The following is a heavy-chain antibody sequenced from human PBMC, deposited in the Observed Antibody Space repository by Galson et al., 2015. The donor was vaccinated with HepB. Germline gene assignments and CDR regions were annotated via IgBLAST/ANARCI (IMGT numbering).Heavy chain of an antibody. J-gene: IGHJ4*02. CDR1: GFTFNNYG. Sequence: SLRLSCAASGFTFNNYGMSWVRQAPGKGLEWVSFISSTRLSTYYADSVKGRFTISRDNSKNTLYLHMNNLRAEDSAVYYCATVGGRVVPAMGHFDDWGQGTLVTVSS. CDR3: ATVGGRVVPAMGHFDD. V-gene: IGHV3-23*01. D-gene: IGHD2-15*01. CDR2: ISSTRLST.